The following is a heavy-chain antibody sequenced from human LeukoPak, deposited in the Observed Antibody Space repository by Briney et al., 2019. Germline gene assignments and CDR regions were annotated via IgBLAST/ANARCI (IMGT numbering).Heavy chain of an antibody. J-gene: IGHJ4*02. Sequence: SETLSLTCTVSSGSINNYYWNWIRQPPGKGLEWIGYIFYSGSTNYNPSLNSRVTISVDTSKNQFSLKLSSVTAADTAVYYCARDYYDSSGFFYFDSWGRGTLVTVSS. V-gene: IGHV4-59*01. CDR1: SGSINNYY. D-gene: IGHD3-22*01. CDR2: IFYSGST. CDR3: ARDYYDSSGFFYFDS.